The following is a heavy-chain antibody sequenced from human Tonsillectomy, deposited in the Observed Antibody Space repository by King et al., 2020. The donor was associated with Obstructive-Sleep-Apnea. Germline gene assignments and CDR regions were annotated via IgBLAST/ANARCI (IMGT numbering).Heavy chain of an antibody. CDR2: ISDSGST. Sequence: LQLQESGPGLVKPSETLSLTCTVSGGSINSYYWSWIRQTPGKGLEWIGYISDSGSTNYNPTLTSRVTITVDTSKNQFSLKLSSVTAADTAVYYCARDRVGRDGYNRFDYWGQGTLVTVSS. CDR3: ARDRVGRDGYNRFDY. J-gene: IGHJ4*02. D-gene: IGHD5-24*01. V-gene: IGHV4-59*01. CDR1: GGSINSYY.